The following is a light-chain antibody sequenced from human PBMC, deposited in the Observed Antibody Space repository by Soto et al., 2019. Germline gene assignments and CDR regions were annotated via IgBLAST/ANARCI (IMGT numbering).Light chain of an antibody. CDR1: ESISST. V-gene: IGKV3-15*01. CDR3: QYYNNWLAT. J-gene: IGKJ4*01. Sequence: EIVLTQSPGILSFSLGERATLSFRVSESISSTSLAWYQQKPGQAPRLLIYGASTRATGVSARFSGSGSGTEFTLTISSLQSEDFTIYYCQYYNNWLATFGGGTKVDIK. CDR2: GAS.